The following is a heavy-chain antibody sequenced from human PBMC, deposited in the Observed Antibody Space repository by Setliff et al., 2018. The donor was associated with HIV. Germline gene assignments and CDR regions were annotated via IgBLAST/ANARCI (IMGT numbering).Heavy chain of an antibody. V-gene: IGHV1-69*06. Sequence: GASVKVSCKASGGTFSSYSISWVRQAPGQGLEWMGRILPIFGTRDYAQKFQGRVTITADKSTITAYMELSSLRSEDTAVYYCARGATITYYFDYWGQGTLVTVSS. CDR2: ILPIFGTR. J-gene: IGHJ4*02. D-gene: IGHD5-12*01. CDR3: ARGATITYYFDY. CDR1: GGTFSSYS.